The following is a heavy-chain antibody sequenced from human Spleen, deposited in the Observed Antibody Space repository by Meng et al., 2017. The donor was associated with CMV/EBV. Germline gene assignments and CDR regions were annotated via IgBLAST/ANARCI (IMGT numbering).Heavy chain of an antibody. CDR2: INPSGGST. V-gene: IGHV1-46*01. CDR3: TREGGGITGTTGPDY. J-gene: IGHJ4*02. CDR1: GYTFTSYY. D-gene: IGHD1-7*01. Sequence: ASVKVSCKASGYTFTSYYMHWVRQAPGQGLEWMGIINPSGGSTSYAQKFQGRVTMTRDTSTSTVYMELSSLRSEDTAVYYCTREGGGITGTTGPDYWGQGTLVTVSS.